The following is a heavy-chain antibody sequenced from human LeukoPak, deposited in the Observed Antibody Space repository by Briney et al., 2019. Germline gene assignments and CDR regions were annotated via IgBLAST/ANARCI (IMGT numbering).Heavy chain of an antibody. V-gene: IGHV4-4*09. J-gene: IGHJ5*02. CDR2: IYTSGST. CDR3: ARRHDILAGFGCDP. Sequence: PSETLSLTCTVSGGSISSYYWSWIRQPPGKGLEWIGYIYTSGSTNYNPSLKSRVTISVDTSKNQFSLKLSSVTAANTAVYYCARRHDILAGFGCDPWGQGTLVTVSS. CDR1: GGSISSYY. D-gene: IGHD3-9*01.